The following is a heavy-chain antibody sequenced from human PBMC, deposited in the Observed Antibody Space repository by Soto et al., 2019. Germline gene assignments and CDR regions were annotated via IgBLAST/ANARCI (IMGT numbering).Heavy chain of an antibody. Sequence: QVQLVQSGAEVKKPGSSVKVSCKASGGTFSSYAISWVRQAPGQGLEWMGGIIPIFGTANYAQKFQGRVTITADKSTSTAYMELSSLRSEDTAVYYCARDQWAIAVAGGSAEYFQHWGQGTLVTVSS. CDR1: GGTFSSYA. CDR3: ARDQWAIAVAGGSAEYFQH. J-gene: IGHJ1*01. CDR2: IIPIFGTA. D-gene: IGHD6-19*01. V-gene: IGHV1-69*06.